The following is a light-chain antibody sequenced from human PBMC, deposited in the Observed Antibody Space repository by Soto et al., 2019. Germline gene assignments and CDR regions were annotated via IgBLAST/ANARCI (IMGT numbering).Light chain of an antibody. CDR3: CSFAGTYTI. V-gene: IGLV2-11*01. J-gene: IGLJ2*01. CDR2: DVT. CDR1: SSDVGGYSH. Sequence: QSALTQPRSVSGSPGQSVTISCTGSSSDVGGYSHVSWFQQHPGKAPKLMIYDVTKRPSGVPDRFSGSKSGNTASLTISGLRAEDESDYYCCSFAGTYTIFGGGTKVTVL.